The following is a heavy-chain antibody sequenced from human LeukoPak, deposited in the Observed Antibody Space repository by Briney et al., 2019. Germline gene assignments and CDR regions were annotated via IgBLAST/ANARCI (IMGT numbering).Heavy chain of an antibody. CDR2: ISGSGGST. D-gene: IGHD3-22*01. V-gene: IGHV3-23*01. CDR3: AKASYYYDSSGYYY. Sequence: GGSLRLSCAASGFTFSTYAMSWVRQAPGKGLEWVSAISGSGGSTYYADSVKGRFTISRDNSKNTLYLQMNSLRAEDTAVYYCAKASYYYDSSGYYYWGQGTLVTVSS. J-gene: IGHJ4*02. CDR1: GFTFSTYA.